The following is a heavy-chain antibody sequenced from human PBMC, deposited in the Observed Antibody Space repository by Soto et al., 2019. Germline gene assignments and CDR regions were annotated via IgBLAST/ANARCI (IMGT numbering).Heavy chain of an antibody. CDR1: GFTFDDYG. CDR3: ARDRVVVIGDAFDI. V-gene: IGHV3-20*04. D-gene: IGHD2-21*01. CDR2: INWNGGST. Sequence: GGSLRLSCAASGFTFDDYGMSWVRQAPGKGLEWVSGINWNGGSTGYADSVKGRFTISRDNAKNSLYLQMNSLRAEDTALYYCARDRVVVIGDAFDIWGQGTMVTVSS. J-gene: IGHJ3*02.